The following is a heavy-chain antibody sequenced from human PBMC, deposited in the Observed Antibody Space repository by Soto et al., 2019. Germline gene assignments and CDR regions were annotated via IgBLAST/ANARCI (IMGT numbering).Heavy chain of an antibody. Sequence: EVQLVESGGGLVQPEGSLRLSCVASGFTFSDYYMDWVRQAPGKGLEWVGRVRNKVNSYTTEYAASVKGRFTVSRDDSRNSVYLQMNSLKTGDTAMYYCSRAGILTTPYYTDYWGLGPLVTVSS. CDR3: SRAGILTTPYYTDY. V-gene: IGHV3-72*01. CDR1: GFTFSDYY. CDR2: VRNKVNSYTT. D-gene: IGHD2-21*01. J-gene: IGHJ4*02.